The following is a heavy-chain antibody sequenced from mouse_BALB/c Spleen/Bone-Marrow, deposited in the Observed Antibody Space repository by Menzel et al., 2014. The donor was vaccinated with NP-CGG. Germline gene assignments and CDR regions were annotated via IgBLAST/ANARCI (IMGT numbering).Heavy chain of an antibody. CDR2: ISSGSSTI. CDR3: ARGAYYYGSSYDAMDY. Sequence: EVQGVESGGGLVQPGGSRKLSCAASGFTFSSFGMHWVRQAPEKGLEWVAYISSGSSTIYYADTVKGRFTISRDNPKNTLFLQVTSLRSEDAAIYYCARGAYYYGSSYDAMDYWAQGTAATVSA. D-gene: IGHD1-1*01. J-gene: IGHJ4*01. V-gene: IGHV5-17*02. CDR1: GFTFSSFG.